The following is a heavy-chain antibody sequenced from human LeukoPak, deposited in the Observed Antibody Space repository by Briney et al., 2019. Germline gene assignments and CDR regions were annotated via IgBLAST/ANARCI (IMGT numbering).Heavy chain of an antibody. CDR3: AELGITMIGGV. D-gene: IGHD3-10*02. CDR2: ISSSGSTI. Sequence: GGSLRLSCAASGLTVSRNYMNWVRQAPGKGLEWVSYISSSGSTIYYADSVKGRFTISRDNAKNSLYLQMNSLRAEDTAVYYCAELGITMIGGVWGKGTTVTISP. J-gene: IGHJ6*04. V-gene: IGHV3-48*03. CDR1: GLTVSRNY.